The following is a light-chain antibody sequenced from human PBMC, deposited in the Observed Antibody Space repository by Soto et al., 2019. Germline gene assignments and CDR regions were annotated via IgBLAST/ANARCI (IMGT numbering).Light chain of an antibody. V-gene: IGLV1-47*01. Sequence: QSVLPQPPSLSGTPGQRGTLTCSGSTFNVKNNYVYWYQQFAGTAPKLLIDSNNRRPSGVPDRFSGSKSGSSASLAISGLRPEDEADYYCASWDDSLSETVFGGGTQLTVL. J-gene: IGLJ7*01. CDR2: SNN. CDR1: TFNVKNNY. CDR3: ASWDDSLSETV.